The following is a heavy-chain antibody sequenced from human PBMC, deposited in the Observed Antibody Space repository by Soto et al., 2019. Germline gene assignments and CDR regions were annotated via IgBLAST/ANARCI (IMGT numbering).Heavy chain of an antibody. V-gene: IGHV4-31*03. J-gene: IGHJ3*02. CDR1: GGSISSGGYY. D-gene: IGHD4-17*01. Sequence: SETLSLTCTVSGGSISSGGYYWSWIRQHPGKGLEWIGYIYYSGSTYYNPSLKSRVTISVDTSKNQFSLKLSSVTAADTAVYYCARDIGGDYGDYVGAFDIWGQGTMVTVSS. CDR3: ARDIGGDYGDYVGAFDI. CDR2: IYYSGST.